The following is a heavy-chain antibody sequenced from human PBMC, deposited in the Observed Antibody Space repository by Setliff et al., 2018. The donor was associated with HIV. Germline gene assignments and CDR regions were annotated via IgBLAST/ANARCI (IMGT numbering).Heavy chain of an antibody. V-gene: IGHV3-13*01. CDR3: ARDPSGVWDYFDY. CDR1: GFTFSGYD. Sequence: SLRLSCAASGFTFSGYDMYWARQVTGRGLEWVSSFGTGGDTYCPGSVKGRFTISGEDAKSSLCLQMNRLRAGDTALYYCARDPSGVWDYFDYWGQGILVTVSS. J-gene: IGHJ4*02. D-gene: IGHD3-10*01. CDR2: FGTGGDT.